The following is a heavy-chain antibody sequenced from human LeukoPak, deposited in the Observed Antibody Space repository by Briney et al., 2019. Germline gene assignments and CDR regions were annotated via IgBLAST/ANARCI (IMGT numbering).Heavy chain of an antibody. CDR2: ISAYNGNT. D-gene: IGHD3-10*01. CDR3: ARVGSMVRGVIVGMDV. CDR1: GYTFTSYG. J-gene: IGHJ6*02. Sequence: ASVKVSCKASGYTFTSYGISWVRQAPGQGLEWMGWISAYNGNTNYAQKLQGRVTMTTDTSTSTAYMELTSLRFDDTAVYYCARVGSMVRGVIVGMDVWGQGTTVTVSS. V-gene: IGHV1-18*01.